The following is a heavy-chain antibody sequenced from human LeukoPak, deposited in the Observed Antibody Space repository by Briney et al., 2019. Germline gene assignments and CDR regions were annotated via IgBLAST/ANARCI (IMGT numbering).Heavy chain of an antibody. V-gene: IGHV3-7*01. D-gene: IGHD2-2*02. CDR1: EFTLSNYW. Sequence: GGSLRLTCAASEFTLSNYWLNWVRQAPGKGLEWVANIKEDGSVKNYVASVKGRFTISRDNAKNSLYLQMNSLRAEDTAVYYCARERVLGCSSTSCYSGEIDYWGQGTLVTVSS. CDR2: IKEDGSVK. J-gene: IGHJ4*02. CDR3: ARERVLGCSSTSCYSGEIDY.